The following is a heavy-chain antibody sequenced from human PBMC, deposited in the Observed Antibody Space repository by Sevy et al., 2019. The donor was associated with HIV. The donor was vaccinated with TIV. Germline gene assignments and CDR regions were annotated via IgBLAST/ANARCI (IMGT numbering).Heavy chain of an antibody. J-gene: IGHJ4*02. CDR2: INHSGST. V-gene: IGHV4-34*01. CDR1: GGSFSGYY. CDR3: ARRAVPAAMS. D-gene: IGHD2-2*01. Sequence: AESLSLTCAVYGGSFSGYYWSWIRQPPGKGLEWIGEINHSGSTNYSPCLKSRVTISVDTSKNQFSLKLSSVTAADTAVYYCARRAVPAAMSWGQGTLVYVSS.